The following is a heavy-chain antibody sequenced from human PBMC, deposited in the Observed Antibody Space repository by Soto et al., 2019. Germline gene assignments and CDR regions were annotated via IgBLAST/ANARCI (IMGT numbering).Heavy chain of an antibody. J-gene: IGHJ6*02. CDR3: AIAVIVVVTATRYYYYGMDV. V-gene: IGHV4-31*03. Sequence: QVQLQESGPGLVKPSQTLSLTGTVSGGSISSGGYYWSWIRQHPGKGLEWIGYIYYSGSTYYNPDLKSRVTISVDTAKSQFSLKLRSVTAADTAVYSCAIAVIVVVTATRYYYYGMDVGGQGTTVTVSS. D-gene: IGHD2-21*02. CDR1: GGSISSGGYY. CDR2: IYYSGST.